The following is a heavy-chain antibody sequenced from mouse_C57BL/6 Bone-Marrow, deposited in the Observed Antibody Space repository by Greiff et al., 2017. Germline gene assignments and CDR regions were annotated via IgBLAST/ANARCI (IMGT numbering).Heavy chain of an antibody. CDR3: ARVGYGSRNWYFDV. J-gene: IGHJ1*03. D-gene: IGHD1-1*01. V-gene: IGHV1-39*01. CDR1: GYSFTDYN. Sequence: EVKLMESGPELVKPGASVKISCKASGYSFTDYNMNWVKQSNGKSLEWIGVINPNYGTTSYNQKFKGKATLTVDQSSSTAYMQLNSVTSEDSAVYYCARVGYGSRNWYFDVWGTGTTVTVSS. CDR2: INPNYGTT.